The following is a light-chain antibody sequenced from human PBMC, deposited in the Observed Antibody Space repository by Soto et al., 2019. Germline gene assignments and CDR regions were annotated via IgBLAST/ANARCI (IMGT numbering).Light chain of an antibody. Sequence: DIQMTQSPSTLSASVGDRVTITCRASQSISSWLAWYQQKPGKAPKLLIYDASYLERGVPSRFSGSGSGTEFTLTISSLQPDDLATYYCRQYNSFWTFGQGTKVDIK. J-gene: IGKJ1*01. CDR1: QSISSW. V-gene: IGKV1-5*01. CDR2: DAS. CDR3: RQYNSFWT.